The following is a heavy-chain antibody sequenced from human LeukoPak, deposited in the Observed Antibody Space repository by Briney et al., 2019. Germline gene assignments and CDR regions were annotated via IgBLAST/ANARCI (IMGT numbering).Heavy chain of an antibody. D-gene: IGHD1-20*01. CDR1: GFTFSSYW. J-gene: IGHJ4*02. CDR2: IKQDGSEK. V-gene: IGHV3-7*01. CDR3: ARDRDPLYNWNLEYYFDY. Sequence: PGGSLRLSCAASGFTFSSYWISWVRQAPGKGLEWVANIKQDGSEKYYVDSVKGRFTISRDNAKNSLYLQMNSLRAEDTAVYYCARDRDPLYNWNLEYYFDYWGQGTLVTVSS.